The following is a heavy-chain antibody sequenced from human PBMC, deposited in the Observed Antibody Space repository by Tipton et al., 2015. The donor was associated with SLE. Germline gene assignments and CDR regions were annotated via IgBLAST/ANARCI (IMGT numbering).Heavy chain of an antibody. Sequence: QVQLVQSGAEVKKPGASVKVSCKASGYTFTGYYMHWVRQAPGQGLEWMGRINPNSGGTNYAQKFQGRGTMTRDTSISTAYMEPSRLRSDDTAVYYCARRLVAATLQGFDYWGQGTLVTVSS. D-gene: IGHD2-15*01. CDR3: ARRLVAATLQGFDY. CDR1: GYTFTGYY. J-gene: IGHJ4*02. CDR2: INPNSGGT. V-gene: IGHV1-2*06.